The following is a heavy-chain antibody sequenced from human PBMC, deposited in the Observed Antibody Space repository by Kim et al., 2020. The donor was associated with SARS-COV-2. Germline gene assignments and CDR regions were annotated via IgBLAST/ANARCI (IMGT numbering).Heavy chain of an antibody. CDR3: ARDGTVTTSGWYFDL. V-gene: IGHV1-46*01. J-gene: IGHJ2*01. CDR1: GYTFTSYY. CDR2: INPSGGST. Sequence: ASVKVSCKASGYTFTSYYMHWVRQAPGQGLEWMGIINPSGGSTSYAQKFQGRVTMTRDTSTSTVYMELSSLRSEDTAVYYCARDGTVTTSGWYFDLWGRGTLVTVSS. D-gene: IGHD4-17*01.